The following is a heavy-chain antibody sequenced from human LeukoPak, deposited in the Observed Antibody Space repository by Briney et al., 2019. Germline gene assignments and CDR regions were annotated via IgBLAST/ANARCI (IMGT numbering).Heavy chain of an antibody. CDR1: GFTFSDYY. V-gene: IGHV3-11*01. D-gene: IGHD3-16*02. J-gene: IGHJ4*02. CDR2: ISSSGSTI. Sequence: GGSLRLSCAASGFTFSDYYMSWIRQAPGKGLEWVSYISSSGSTIYYADSVKGRFTISRDNAKNSLYLQMNSLRAEDTAVYYCARAPRTYDYVWGSYRPLRLDYWGQGTLVTVSS. CDR3: ARAPRTYDYVWGSYRPLRLDY.